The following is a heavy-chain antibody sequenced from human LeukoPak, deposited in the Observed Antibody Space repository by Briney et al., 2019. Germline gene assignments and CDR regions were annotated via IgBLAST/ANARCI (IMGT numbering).Heavy chain of an antibody. V-gene: IGHV1-46*01. CDR3: ARVIKSAYYYGSGSVGYDY. CDR1: GYTFTSYY. CDR2: INPSGGST. Sequence: ASVKVSCKASGYTFTSYYMHWVRQAPGQGLEWMGIINPSGGSTSYAQKFQGRVTMTRDTSTSTVYMELSSLRSEDTAVYYCARVIKSAYYYGSGSVGYDYWGQGTLVTVSS. D-gene: IGHD3-10*01. J-gene: IGHJ4*02.